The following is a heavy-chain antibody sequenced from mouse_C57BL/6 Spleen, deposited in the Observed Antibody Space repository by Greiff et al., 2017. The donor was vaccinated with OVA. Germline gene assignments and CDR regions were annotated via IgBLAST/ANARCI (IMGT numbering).Heavy chain of an antibody. D-gene: IGHD2-4*01. Sequence: EVKLQESGEGLVKPGGSLTLSCAASGFTFSSYAMSWVRQTPEKRLEWVAYISSGGDYIYYADTVKGRFTISRDNARKTLYLQMSSLKSEDTAMYYGTGGPDYYDYGRDVGVWGTGATVTVAS. CDR3: TGGPDYYDYGRDVGV. V-gene: IGHV5-9-1*02. CDR2: ISSGGDYI. J-gene: IGHJ1*03. CDR1: GFTFSSYA.